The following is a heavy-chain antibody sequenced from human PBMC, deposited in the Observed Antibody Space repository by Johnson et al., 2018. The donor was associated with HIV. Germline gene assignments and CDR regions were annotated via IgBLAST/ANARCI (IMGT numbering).Heavy chain of an antibody. J-gene: IGHJ3*02. V-gene: IGHV3-30*03. CDR2: ISYDANDK. CDR1: GFTFSSFG. CDR3: ARDYQDSRIDAFDI. Sequence: QVQLVESGGGVVQPRRSLRLSCAASGFTFSSFGMHWVRRAPGKGLEWVALISYDANDKYYADSVKGRFTISRDNSKNTLYLQMNSLRAEDTAVYYCARDYQDSRIDAFDIWGQGTMVTVSS. D-gene: IGHD6-13*01.